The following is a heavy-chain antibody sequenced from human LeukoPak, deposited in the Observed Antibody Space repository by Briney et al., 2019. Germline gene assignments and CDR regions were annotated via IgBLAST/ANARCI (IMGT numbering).Heavy chain of an antibody. Sequence: SETLSLTCTVSDGSISSYYWSWIRQPPGKGLEWIGYIYYSGSTNYNPSLKSRVTISIDSSKNQFSLKLSSVTAADSAVYYCTSRYSDLWGRGTLVTVSS. CDR1: DGSISSYY. J-gene: IGHJ2*01. CDR2: IYYSGST. V-gene: IGHV4-59*08. CDR3: TSRYSDL.